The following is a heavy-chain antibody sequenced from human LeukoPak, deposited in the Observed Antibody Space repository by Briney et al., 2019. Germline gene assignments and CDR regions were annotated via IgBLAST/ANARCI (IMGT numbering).Heavy chain of an antibody. CDR3: AKDGGYCSSTSCQEFDY. CDR1: GFTFSSYG. Sequence: GGSLRLSCAASGFTFSSYGMHWVRQAPGKGLEWVAVISYDGSNKYYADSVKGRFTISRDNSKNTLYLQMNSLRAEDTAVYYCAKDGGYCSSTSCQEFDYWGQGTLVTVSS. V-gene: IGHV3-30*18. CDR2: ISYDGSNK. D-gene: IGHD2-2*01. J-gene: IGHJ4*02.